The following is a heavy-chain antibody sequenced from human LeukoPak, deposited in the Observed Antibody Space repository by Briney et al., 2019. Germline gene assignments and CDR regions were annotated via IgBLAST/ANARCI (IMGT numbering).Heavy chain of an antibody. V-gene: IGHV3-7*01. D-gene: IGHD5-12*01. CDR3: AKNSGLHDL. CDR1: GFNFAGFW. Sequence: GGSLRLSCAASGFNFAGFWMTWIRQAPGRGPEWVANINLAGSETYCLDSVKGRFTISRDNAKNSLYLQMDSLRAEDTALYYCAKNSGLHDLWGQGTLVTVSS. CDR2: INLAGSET. J-gene: IGHJ4*02.